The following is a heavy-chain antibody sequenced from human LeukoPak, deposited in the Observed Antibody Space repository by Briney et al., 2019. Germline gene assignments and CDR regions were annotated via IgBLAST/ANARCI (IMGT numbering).Heavy chain of an antibody. V-gene: IGHV3-48*03. J-gene: IGHJ3*01. CDR3: VRDPSGTYSYHTFTF. Sequence: GRTPRLSSALSRFIFRAYAIDWVRRAPGEGAEKVLYISSSGSAIYYADSVKSRFTTSRDNAKSSLYLEMNSLRDEDSAVYYCVRDPSGTYSYHTFTFWGQGTMVTVSS. CDR2: ISSSGSAI. CDR1: RFIFRAYA. D-gene: IGHD1-26*01.